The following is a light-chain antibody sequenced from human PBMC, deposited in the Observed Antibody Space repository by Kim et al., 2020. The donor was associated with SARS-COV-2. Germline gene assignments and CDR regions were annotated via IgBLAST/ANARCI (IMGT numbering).Light chain of an antibody. CDR3: QQSYCTPLT. J-gene: IGKJ4*01. V-gene: IGKV1-39*01. Sequence: DIQMTQSPSSLSASVGDRVTITCRASQSISSYLNWYQQKPGKAPKLLIYAASSLQSGVPSRFSGSGSGTDFTLTISSLQPEDFATYYCQQSYCTPLTFGGGTKVGIK. CDR1: QSISSY. CDR2: AAS.